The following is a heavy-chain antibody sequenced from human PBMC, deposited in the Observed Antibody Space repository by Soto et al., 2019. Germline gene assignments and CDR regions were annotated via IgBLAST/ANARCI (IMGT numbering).Heavy chain of an antibody. J-gene: IGHJ4*02. Sequence: GESLKISCEGSGYGFSNYWIGWVRQKPGKGLEWVGIIFPSDSDTKYSPSLQGQVTISADKSIATAYLQWSSLKPSDSAIYYCARHLSTTATGNIFVDFWGQGTPVTVSS. V-gene: IGHV5-51*01. D-gene: IGHD1-26*01. CDR2: IFPSDSDT. CDR3: ARHLSTTATGNIFVDF. CDR1: GYGFSNYW.